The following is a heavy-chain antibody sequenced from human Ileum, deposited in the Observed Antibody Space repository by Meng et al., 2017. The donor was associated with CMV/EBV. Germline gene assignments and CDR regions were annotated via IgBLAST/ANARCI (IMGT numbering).Heavy chain of an antibody. Sequence: VQLVESGGGVGKLGGSLRSSCTVSGFTFSDYSLNWVRQTPGKGLEWVSSISSTSTYKYYADSVKGRFTISRDNAKSSLYLQMDTLRAGDTAVYYCGRTSGMAVAGEQTDYWGQGTLVTVSS. V-gene: IGHV3-21*01. D-gene: IGHD6-19*01. CDR1: GFTFSDYS. CDR2: ISSTSTYK. CDR3: GRTSGMAVAGEQTDY. J-gene: IGHJ4*02.